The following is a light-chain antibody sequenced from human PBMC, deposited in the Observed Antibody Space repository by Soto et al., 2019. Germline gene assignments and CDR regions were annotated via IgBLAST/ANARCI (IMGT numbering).Light chain of an antibody. J-gene: IGLJ1*01. V-gene: IGLV2-23*01. Sequence: QSVLAQPASVSGSPGQSITISCTGASGYVGTYSLVSWYQQHPGKAPKVVIYEGHKRPSGVPDRFSGSTSVNTASLTISGLQNEEEADYSCCLYVGATTYVFGTGTKVTV. CDR1: SGYVGTYSL. CDR3: CLYVGATTYV. CDR2: EGH.